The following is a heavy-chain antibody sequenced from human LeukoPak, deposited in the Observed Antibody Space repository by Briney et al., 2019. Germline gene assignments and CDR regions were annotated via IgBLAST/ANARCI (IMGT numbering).Heavy chain of an antibody. CDR1: GFTFSSYG. D-gene: IGHD6-19*01. V-gene: IGHV3-30*18. Sequence: GGSLRLSCAASGFTFSSYGMHWVRQAPGKGLEWVAVISYDGSNKYYADSVKGRFTISRDSSKNTLYLQMNSPRAEDTAVYYCAKRNGFSGWGDFDYWGQGTLVTVSS. CDR2: ISYDGSNK. J-gene: IGHJ4*02. CDR3: AKRNGFSGWGDFDY.